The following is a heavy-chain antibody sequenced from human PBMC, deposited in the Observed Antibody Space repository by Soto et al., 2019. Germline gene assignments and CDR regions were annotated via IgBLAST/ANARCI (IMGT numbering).Heavy chain of an antibody. CDR2: FDPEDGET. CDR3: ATESALGYGMDV. J-gene: IGHJ6*02. Sequence: ASVKVSCKVSGYTLTELSMHWVRQAPGKGLEWMGGFDPEDGETIYAQKFQGRVTMTEDTYTDTAYMELSSLRSEDTAVYYCATESALGYGMDVWGQGTTVTVSS. V-gene: IGHV1-24*01. CDR1: GYTLTELS.